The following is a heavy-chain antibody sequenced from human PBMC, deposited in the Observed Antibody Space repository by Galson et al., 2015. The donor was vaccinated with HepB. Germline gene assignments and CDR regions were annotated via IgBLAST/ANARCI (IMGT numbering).Heavy chain of an antibody. D-gene: IGHD6-13*01. V-gene: IGHV3-73*01. Sequence: LRLSCAASGFTFSGSAMHWVRQASGKGLEWVGRIRSKANSYATAYAASVKGRFTISRDDSKNTAYLQMNSLKTEDTAVYYCRGGIAAAGNLGYYYGMDVWGQGTTVTVSS. J-gene: IGHJ6*02. CDR3: RGGIAAAGNLGYYYGMDV. CDR2: IRSKANSYAT. CDR1: GFTFSGSA.